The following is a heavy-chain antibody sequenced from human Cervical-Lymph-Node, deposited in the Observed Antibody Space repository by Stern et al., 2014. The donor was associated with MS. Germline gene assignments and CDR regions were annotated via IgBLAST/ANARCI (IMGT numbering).Heavy chain of an antibody. CDR3: VSFGVVPPN. CDR2: IGGDGSST. J-gene: IGHJ4*02. D-gene: IGHD3-3*01. CDR1: GFTFRSYW. Sequence: EVQLVESGGGLVQPGGSLRLSCAASGFTFRSYWMHWVRQAPGKGLAWVLRIGGDGSSTTYADSVKGRFTISRDNAKNTLYLQMNSLRAEDTAVYYCVSFGVVPPNWGQGTLVTVSS. V-gene: IGHV3-74*01.